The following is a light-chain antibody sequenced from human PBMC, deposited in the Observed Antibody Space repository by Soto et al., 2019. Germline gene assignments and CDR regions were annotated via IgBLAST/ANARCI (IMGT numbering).Light chain of an antibody. V-gene: IGLV1-44*01. CDR3: SSWDDSLNVAV. J-gene: IGLJ2*01. CDR1: SSTIGGNT. Sequence: QSVLTQPPSASGTPGQRVTISCSGSSSTIGGNTVNWYQQLPGTAPKLLIYNDDERPSGVPDRFTGSKSGTSSSLAISGLQSDDEADYYCSSWDDSLNVAVFGGGTKLTVL. CDR2: NDD.